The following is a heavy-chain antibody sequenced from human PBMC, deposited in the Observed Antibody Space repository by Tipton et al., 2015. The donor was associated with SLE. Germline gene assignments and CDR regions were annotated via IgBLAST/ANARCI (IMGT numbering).Heavy chain of an antibody. CDR1: GFTFSSYG. CDR2: IWYDGSNK. J-gene: IGHJ6*02. Sequence: LSLTCAASGFTFSSYGMHWVRQAPGKGLEWVAVIWYDGSNKYYADSVKGRFTTSRDNSKNTLYLQMNSLRAEDTAVYYCAKDLVVAATPYYYGMDVWGQGTTVTVSS. CDR3: AKDLVVAATPYYYGMDV. D-gene: IGHD2-15*01. V-gene: IGHV3-33*06.